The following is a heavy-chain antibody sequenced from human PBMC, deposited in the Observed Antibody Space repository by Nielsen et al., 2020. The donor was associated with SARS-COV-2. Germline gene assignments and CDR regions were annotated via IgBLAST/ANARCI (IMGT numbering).Heavy chain of an antibody. J-gene: IGHJ6*03. V-gene: IGHV4-39*01. D-gene: IGHD2-2*01. CDR2: IYYSGTT. CDR3: ARGDLVVVPSPILGLGPFFYYFYLDV. Sequence: SETLSLTCTVSGGSFSSNSYYWGWIRQPPGKGLEWIASIYYSGTTYYNPSLKSRVAISIDTSKNQFSLKVTSVTAADTAVYFCARGDLVVVPSPILGLGPFFYYFYLDVWGKGTTVIVSS. CDR1: GGSFSSNSYY.